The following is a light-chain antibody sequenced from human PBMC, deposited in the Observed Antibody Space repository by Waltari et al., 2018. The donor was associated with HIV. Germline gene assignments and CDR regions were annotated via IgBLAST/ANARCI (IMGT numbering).Light chain of an antibody. V-gene: IGLV2-14*03. Sequence: QFALTQPASVSGSPGQSITISCTGASSDIGGFDYVAWSQQHPGKIPRRIIYSVSDRPSVVTNRFSGSKCGSTASLSISGLQAEDEAVYYCSSYSRSSTLVLFGGGTKLTVL. J-gene: IGLJ2*01. CDR1: SSDIGGFDY. CDR3: SSYSRSSTLVL. CDR2: SVS.